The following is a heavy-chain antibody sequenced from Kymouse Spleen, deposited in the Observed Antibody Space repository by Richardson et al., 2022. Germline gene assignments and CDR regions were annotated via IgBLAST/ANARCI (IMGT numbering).Heavy chain of an antibody. Sequence: EVQLVESGGGLVQPGGSLRLSCAASGFTFSSYWMSWVRQAPGKGLEWVANIKQDGSEKYYVDSVKGRFTISRDNAKNSLYLQMNSLRAEDTAVYYCARDRKDILTGYYKGSLWYFDLWGRGTLVTVSS. D-gene: IGHD3-9*01. CDR2: IKQDGSEK. J-gene: IGHJ2*01. CDR3: ARDRKDILTGYYKGSLWYFDL. V-gene: IGHV3-7*01. CDR1: GFTFSSYW.